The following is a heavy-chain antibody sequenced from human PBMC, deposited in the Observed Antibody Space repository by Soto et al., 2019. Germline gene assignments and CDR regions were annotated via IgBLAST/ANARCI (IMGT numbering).Heavy chain of an antibody. CDR2: ISAYNGNT. J-gene: IGHJ6*02. V-gene: IGHV1-18*01. CDR3: ARVLDVNGSGSYYYYGMDV. Sequence: QVQLVQSGAEVKKPGASVKVSCKASGYTFTSYGISWVRQAPGQGLEWMGWISAYNGNTNYAQKLQGRVTMTTDTSTSTAYMELRSLRSDDTAVYYCARVLDVNGSGSYYYYGMDVWGQGTTVTVSS. CDR1: GYTFTSYG. D-gene: IGHD3-10*01.